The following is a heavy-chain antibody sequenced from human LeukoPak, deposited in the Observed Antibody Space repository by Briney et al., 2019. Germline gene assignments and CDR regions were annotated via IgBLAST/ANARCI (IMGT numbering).Heavy chain of an antibody. Sequence: GASVKVSCKASGYTFTGYYMHWVRQAPGQGLEWMGWINPNSGGTNYAQKFQGWVTMTRDTSISTAYMELSRLRSDDTAVYYCARGAILTGYPPSPFDYWGQGTLVTVSS. D-gene: IGHD3-9*01. V-gene: IGHV1-2*04. CDR1: GYTFTGYY. J-gene: IGHJ4*02. CDR3: ARGAILTGYPPSPFDY. CDR2: INPNSGGT.